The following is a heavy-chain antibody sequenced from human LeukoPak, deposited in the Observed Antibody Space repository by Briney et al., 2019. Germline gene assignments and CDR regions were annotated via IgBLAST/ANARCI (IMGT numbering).Heavy chain of an antibody. V-gene: IGHV4-39*01. J-gene: IGHJ4*02. CDR1: GGSIRTTSSY. CDR3: ARHVAGHTRNFDY. CDR2: IFYSGYT. Sequence: PSETLSLTCTVSGGSIRTTSSYWGWIRQPPGKGLEWIGSIFYSGYTYSNSSLESRVTMSVDTSKNQFSLKLNSVTAADTAIYYCARHVAGHTRNFDYWGQGTLVTVSS.